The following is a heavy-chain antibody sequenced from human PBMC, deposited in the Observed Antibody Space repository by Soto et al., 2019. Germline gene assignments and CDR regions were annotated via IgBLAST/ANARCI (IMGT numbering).Heavy chain of an antibody. V-gene: IGHV1-69*08. CDR2: VIPMHGSE. CDR1: GGSFNGYF. Sequence: VQLVQSGAEMKKPGSSVRVSCKASGGSFNGYFITWVRQAPGQGLEWVGRVIPMHGSESHARKFGDRITLTADTLTNTACLALRSLRSADTAAYSRATSITTSGYRRYMDAWVKGAKVTVSS. D-gene: IGHD1-20*01. CDR3: ATSITTSGYRRYMDA. J-gene: IGHJ6*03.